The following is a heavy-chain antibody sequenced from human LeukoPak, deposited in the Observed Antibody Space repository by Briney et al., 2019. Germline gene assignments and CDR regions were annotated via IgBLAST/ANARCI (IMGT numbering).Heavy chain of an antibody. V-gene: IGHV1-69*06. CDR3: ARGGRGYSYGYKVYYYYYMDV. J-gene: IGHJ6*03. D-gene: IGHD5-18*01. Sequence: SVKVSCKASGGTFSSYAISWVRQAPGQGLEWMGGIIPIFGTANYAQKFQGRVTITADKSTSTAYMELSSLRSEDTAVYYCARGGRGYSYGYKVYYYYYMDVWGKGTTVTVSS. CDR2: IIPIFGTA. CDR1: GGTFSSYA.